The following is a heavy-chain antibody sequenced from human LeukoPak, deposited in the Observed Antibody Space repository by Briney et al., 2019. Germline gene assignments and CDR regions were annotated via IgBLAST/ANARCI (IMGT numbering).Heavy chain of an antibody. CDR1: GYTFTSYG. CDR2: ISAYNGNT. CDR3: ARDRPVLGWLSDYYYYYMDV. D-gene: IGHD3-3*01. V-gene: IGHV1-18*01. Sequence: GASVKVSCKASGYTFTSYGISWVRQAPGQGLEWMGWISAYNGNTNYAQKLQGRVTMTTDTSTSTAYMELRSLRSDDTAVYYCARDRPVLGWLSDYYYYYMDVWGKGTTVTVSS. J-gene: IGHJ6*03.